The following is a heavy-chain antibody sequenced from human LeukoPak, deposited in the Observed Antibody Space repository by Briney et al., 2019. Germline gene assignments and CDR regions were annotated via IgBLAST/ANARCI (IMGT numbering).Heavy chain of an antibody. CDR1: GFTFSSSA. J-gene: IGHJ4*02. V-gene: IGHV3-30*04. CDR2: ISHDGSNE. CDR3: ARNYYDRSGYSDTFDY. Sequence: SGGSLRLSCAASGFTFSSSAMHWVRQAPGKGLEWVAFISHDGSNEYYADSVKGRFTISRDSSKNTLYLQMNSLRAEDTAVYYCARNYYDRSGYSDTFDYWGQGTLVTVS. D-gene: IGHD3-22*01.